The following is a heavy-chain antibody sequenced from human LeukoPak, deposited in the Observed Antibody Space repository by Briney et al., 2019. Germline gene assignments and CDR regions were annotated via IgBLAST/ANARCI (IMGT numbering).Heavy chain of an antibody. D-gene: IGHD7-27*01. Sequence: GSLRLSCAASGFTFSSYSMNWVRQAPGKGLEWVSSISSSSSYIYYADSVKGRFTISRDNAKNSLYLQMNSLRAEDTAVYYCAKDGLGIWSRGYFDYWGQGTLVTVSS. CDR3: AKDGLGIWSRGYFDY. CDR1: GFTFSSYS. CDR2: ISSSSSYI. J-gene: IGHJ4*02. V-gene: IGHV3-21*04.